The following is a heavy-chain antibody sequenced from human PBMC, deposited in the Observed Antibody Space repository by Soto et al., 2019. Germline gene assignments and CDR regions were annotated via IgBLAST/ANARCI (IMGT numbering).Heavy chain of an antibody. CDR3: ARGLKGYYGTDV. CDR1: GFTFSSYW. Sequence: EVQLVESGGGLVQPGGSLRLSCAASGFTFSSYWMHWVRQAPGKGLVWVSRIQGDERSTSYADFVEGRFTISRDNAKNTVYLQMNGLRAEDTAVYYCARGLKGYYGTDVWGQGTTVTVSS. D-gene: IGHD3-16*01. J-gene: IGHJ6*02. CDR2: IQGDERST. V-gene: IGHV3-74*01.